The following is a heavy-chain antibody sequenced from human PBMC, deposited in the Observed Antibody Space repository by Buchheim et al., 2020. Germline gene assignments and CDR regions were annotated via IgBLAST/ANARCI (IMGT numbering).Heavy chain of an antibody. Sequence: QVQLQESGPGLVKPLETLSLTCTVSGGSISSYYWSWIRQPPGKGPEWIGYIYYSGSTNYNPSLKSRVTISVDTSKNQFSLKLSSVTAADTAVYYCARSIVGAIYDPWGQGTL. CDR2: IYYSGST. CDR3: ARSIVGAIYDP. D-gene: IGHD1-26*01. CDR1: GGSISSYY. V-gene: IGHV4-59*01. J-gene: IGHJ5*02.